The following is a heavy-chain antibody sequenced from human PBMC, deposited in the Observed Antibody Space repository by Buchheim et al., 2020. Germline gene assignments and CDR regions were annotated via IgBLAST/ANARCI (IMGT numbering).Heavy chain of an antibody. CDR1: GYTFTSYA. D-gene: IGHD3-3*01. CDR2: INAGNGNT. V-gene: IGHV1-3*01. CDR3: ARDQYYDFWSGGPNYYGMDV. J-gene: IGHJ6*02. Sequence: QVQLVQSGAEVKKPGASVKVSCKASGYTFTSYAMHWVRQAPGQRLEWMGWINAGNGNTKYSQKFQGRVTITRDTSASTAYMELSSLRSEDTAVYYCARDQYYDFWSGGPNYYGMDVWGQGTT.